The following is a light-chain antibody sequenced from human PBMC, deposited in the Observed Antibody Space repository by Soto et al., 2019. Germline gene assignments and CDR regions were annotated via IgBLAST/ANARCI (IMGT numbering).Light chain of an antibody. J-gene: IGKJ5*01. Sequence: DIQMTQSPSSLSASVGDRVTITCRASQSISNYLNWYQQKPGKAPKLLIYAASSFQSGVPSRFSGSGSGTDFTLTISSLQPEDFATYYCQQSYSSLNFGQGTRLEIK. CDR2: AAS. V-gene: IGKV1-39*01. CDR1: QSISNY. CDR3: QQSYSSLN.